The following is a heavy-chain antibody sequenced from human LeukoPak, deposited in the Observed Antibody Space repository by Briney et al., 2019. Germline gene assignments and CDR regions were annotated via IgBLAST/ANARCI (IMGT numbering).Heavy chain of an antibody. V-gene: IGHV4-34*01. J-gene: IGHJ4*02. CDR2: INHSGST. Sequence: PSETLSLTCAVYGGSFSGYYWSWIRQPPGKGLEWIGEINHSGSTNYNPSLKSRVTISVDTSKNQFSLKLSSVTAADTAVYYYARGQIRDGYNYDEYWGQGTLVTVSS. CDR3: ARGQIRDGYNYDEY. D-gene: IGHD5-24*01. CDR1: GGSFSGYY.